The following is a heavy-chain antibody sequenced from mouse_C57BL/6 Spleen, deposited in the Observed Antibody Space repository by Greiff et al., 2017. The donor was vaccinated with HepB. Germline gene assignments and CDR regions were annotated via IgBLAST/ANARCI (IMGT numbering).Heavy chain of an antibody. J-gene: IGHJ2*01. V-gene: IGHV1-47*01. CDR2: FHPYNDDT. D-gene: IGHD1-1*01. Sequence: QVQLKESGAELVKPGASVKMSCKASGYTFTTYPIEWMKQNHGKSLEWIGNFHPYNDDTKYNEKFKGKATLTVEKSSSTVYLELSRLTSDDSAVYYCARRGFDGSSYYFDYWGQGTTLTVSS. CDR1: GYTFTTYP. CDR3: ARRGFDGSSYYFDY.